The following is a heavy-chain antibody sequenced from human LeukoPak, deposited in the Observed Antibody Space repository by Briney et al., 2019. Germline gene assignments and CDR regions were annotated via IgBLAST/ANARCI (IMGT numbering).Heavy chain of an antibody. CDR3: AKSEYDILTGSDFGY. J-gene: IGHJ4*02. D-gene: IGHD3-9*01. CDR2: IRYDGSNK. CDR1: GFTFSSYG. V-gene: IGHV3-30*02. Sequence: GGSLRLSCAASGFTFSSYGMHWVRQAPGKGPEWVAFIRYDGSNKYYADSVKGRFTISRDNSKNTLYLQMNSLRAEDTAVYYCAKSEYDILTGSDFGYWGQGTLVTVSS.